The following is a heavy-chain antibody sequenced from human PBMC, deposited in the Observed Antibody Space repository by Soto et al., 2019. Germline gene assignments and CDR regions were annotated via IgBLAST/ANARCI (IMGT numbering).Heavy chain of an antibody. CDR3: ARGFDPSSGWYRDYYYYGMDV. D-gene: IGHD6-19*01. CDR1: GYTFTSYD. V-gene: IGHV1-8*01. Sequence: ASVKVSCKASGYTFTSYDINWVRQATGQGLERKGWMNPNSGNTGYAQKFQGRVTMTRNTSISTAYMELSSLRSEDTAVYYCARGFDPSSGWYRDYYYYGMDVWGQGTTVTVSS. CDR2: MNPNSGNT. J-gene: IGHJ6*02.